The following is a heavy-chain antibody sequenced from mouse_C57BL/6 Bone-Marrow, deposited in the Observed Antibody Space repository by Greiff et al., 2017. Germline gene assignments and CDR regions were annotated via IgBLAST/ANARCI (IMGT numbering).Heavy chain of an antibody. CDR2: IDPSDSYT. D-gene: IGHD1-1*01. CDR3: ARKDYGSPGWFAY. V-gene: IGHV1-59*01. Sequence: VQLQQPGAELVRPGTSVKLSCKASGYTFTSYWMHWVKQRPGQSLEWIGVIDPSDSYTNYNQKFKGKATLTVDTSSSTAYMQLSSLTSEDSAVYYCARKDYGSPGWFAYWGQGTLVTVSA. J-gene: IGHJ3*01. CDR1: GYTFTSYW.